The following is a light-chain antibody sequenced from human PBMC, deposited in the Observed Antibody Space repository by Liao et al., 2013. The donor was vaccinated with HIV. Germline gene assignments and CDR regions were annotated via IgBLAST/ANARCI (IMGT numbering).Light chain of an antibody. Sequence: SYVLTQPPSVSVAPGKTATITCGGNNIGSKSVHWYQQKPGQAPVLVIYYDSDRPSGIPERFSGSNSGNTATLTISSVAAGDEADYYCQVWHSGSDHYVFGTGTKVTVL. CDR2: YDS. CDR1: NIGSKS. J-gene: IGLJ1*01. V-gene: IGLV3-21*04. CDR3: QVWHSGSDHYV.